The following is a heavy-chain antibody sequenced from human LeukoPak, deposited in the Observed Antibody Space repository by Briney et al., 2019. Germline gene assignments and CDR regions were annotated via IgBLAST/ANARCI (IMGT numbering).Heavy chain of an antibody. CDR1: GGSFSGYY. J-gene: IGHJ3*02. V-gene: IGHV4-34*01. Sequence: SETLSLTCAVYGGSFSGYYWSWIRQPPGKGLEWIGEINHSGSTNHNPSLKSRVTISVDTSKNQFSLKLSSVTAADTAVYYCARDRSYYYDSSGYYDAFDIWGQGTMVTVSS. CDR2: INHSGST. CDR3: ARDRSYYYDSSGYYDAFDI. D-gene: IGHD3-22*01.